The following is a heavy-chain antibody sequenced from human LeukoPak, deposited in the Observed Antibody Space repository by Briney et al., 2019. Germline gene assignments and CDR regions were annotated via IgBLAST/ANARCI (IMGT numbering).Heavy chain of an antibody. J-gene: IGHJ4*02. V-gene: IGHV4-59*01. CDR1: GGSISSYY. CDR3: AREKGGLYDY. D-gene: IGHD3-16*01. Sequence: SETLSLTCTVSGGSISSYYRSWIRQPPGKGLEWIGYIYYSGSTNYNPSLKSRVTISVDTSKNQFSLKLSSVTAADTAVYYCAREKGGLYDYWGQGTLVTVSS. CDR2: IYYSGST.